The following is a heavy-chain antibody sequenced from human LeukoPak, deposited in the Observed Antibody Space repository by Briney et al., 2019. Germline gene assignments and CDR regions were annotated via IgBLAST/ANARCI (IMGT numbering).Heavy chain of an antibody. Sequence: GSSVKVSCKASGGTFSRYAISWVRQAPGQGLEWMGGIIPIFGTANYAQKFQGRVTITTDESTSTAYMELSSLRSEDTAVYYCARVPPYCSSTSCYPSPNYYYYYYMDVWGKGTTVTVSS. CDR3: ARVPPYCSSTSCYPSPNYYYYYYMDV. CDR1: GGTFSRYA. CDR2: IIPIFGTA. J-gene: IGHJ6*03. V-gene: IGHV1-69*05. D-gene: IGHD2-2*01.